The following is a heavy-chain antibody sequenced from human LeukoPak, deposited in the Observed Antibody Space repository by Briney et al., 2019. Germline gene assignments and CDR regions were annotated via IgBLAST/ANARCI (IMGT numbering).Heavy chain of an antibody. CDR1: GYTFTSYG. D-gene: IGHD2-21*02. CDR3: ARDRDCGGDCSPGWFDP. V-gene: IGHV1-18*01. Sequence: GASVKVSCKASGYTFTSYGISWVRQAPGQGLEWMGWISAYNGNTNYAQKLRGRVTMTTDTSTSTAYMELRSLRSDDTAVYYCARDRDCGGDCSPGWFDPWGQGTLVTVSS. J-gene: IGHJ5*02. CDR2: ISAYNGNT.